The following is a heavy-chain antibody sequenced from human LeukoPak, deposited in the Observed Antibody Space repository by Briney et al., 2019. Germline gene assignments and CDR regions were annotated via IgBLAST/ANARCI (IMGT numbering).Heavy chain of an antibody. D-gene: IGHD6-19*01. CDR2: ISAYSGNT. J-gene: IGHJ4*02. CDR3: ARDYSRGDPDY. V-gene: IGHV1-18*01. CDR1: GYTFTRYG. Sequence: ASVKVSCKASGYTFTRYGISWVRQAPGQGPEWMGWISAYSGNTNYAQKLQGRVTMTTETSTSTAYMELRSLRSDDTAVYYCARDYSRGDPDYWGQGTLVTVSS.